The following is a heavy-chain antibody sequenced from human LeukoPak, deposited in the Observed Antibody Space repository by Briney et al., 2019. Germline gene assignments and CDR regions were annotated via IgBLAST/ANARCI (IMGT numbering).Heavy chain of an antibody. CDR3: ARDGHYYDSSGLLDY. CDR1: GFTFSSYG. D-gene: IGHD3-22*01. J-gene: IGHJ4*02. CDR2: IWYDGGNK. V-gene: IGHV3-33*01. Sequence: PGGSLRLSCAASGFTFSSYGMHSVRQAPGKGLEWVAVIWYDGGNKYYADSVKGRFTISRDNSKNTLYLQMNSLRAEDTAVYYCARDGHYYDSSGLLDYWGQGTLVTVSS.